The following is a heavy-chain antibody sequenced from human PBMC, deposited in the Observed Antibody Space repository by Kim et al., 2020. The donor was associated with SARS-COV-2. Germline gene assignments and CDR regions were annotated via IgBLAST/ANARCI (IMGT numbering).Heavy chain of an antibody. V-gene: IGHV3-30*02. J-gene: IGHJ4*02. CDR2: IWYDGTKK. CDR1: GFIFSNYD. Sequence: GGSLRHSCAASGFIFSNYDIHWVRQVPGKGLEWVASIWYDGTKKNYADSVKGRFTISRDNSKNSVFVQMNSLGAGDAAVYYCAKDINASGSSSFDYWGQG. D-gene: IGHD1-1*01. CDR3: AKDINASGSSSFDY.